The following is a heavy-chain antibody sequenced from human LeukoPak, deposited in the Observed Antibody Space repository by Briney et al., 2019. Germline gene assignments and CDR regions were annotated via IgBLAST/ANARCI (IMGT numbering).Heavy chain of an antibody. D-gene: IGHD6-19*01. J-gene: IGHJ2*01. CDR2: IYYSGST. Sequence: SQTLSLTCTVSGGSISSGGYYWSWIRQHPGKGLEWIGYIYYSGSTYYNPSLKSRVTISVDTSKNQFSLKLSSVTAEDTAVYYCARSIAVAGTTWYFDLWGRGTLVTVSS. CDR3: ARSIAVAGTTWYFDL. CDR1: GGSISSGGYY. V-gene: IGHV4-31*03.